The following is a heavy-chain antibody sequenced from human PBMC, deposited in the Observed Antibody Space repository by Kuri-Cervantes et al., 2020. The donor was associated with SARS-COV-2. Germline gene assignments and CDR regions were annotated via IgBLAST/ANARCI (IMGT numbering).Heavy chain of an antibody. Sequence: SETLSLTCTVSGGSISSHYWSWIRQPPGKGLEWIGYIYYSGSTNYNPSLKSRVTISVDTSKNQFSLKPSSVTAADTAVYYCARLTMIVANYYFDYWGQGTLVTVSS. CDR3: ARLTMIVANYYFDY. CDR1: GGSISSHY. D-gene: IGHD3-22*01. J-gene: IGHJ4*02. CDR2: IYYSGST. V-gene: IGHV4-59*11.